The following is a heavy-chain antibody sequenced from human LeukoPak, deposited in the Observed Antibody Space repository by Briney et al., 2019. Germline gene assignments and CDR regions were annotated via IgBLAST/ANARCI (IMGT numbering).Heavy chain of an antibody. CDR2: IYTSGST. V-gene: IGHV4-61*02. CDR3: ARDKDWNFD. Sequence: SETLSLTCTVSGGSISSGDYYWSWIRQPAGKGLEWIGRIYTSGSTNYNPSLKSRVTISVDTSKNQFSLKLSSVTAADTAVYYCARDKDWNFDWGQGTLVTVSS. J-gene: IGHJ4*02. D-gene: IGHD1-7*01. CDR1: GGSISSGDYY.